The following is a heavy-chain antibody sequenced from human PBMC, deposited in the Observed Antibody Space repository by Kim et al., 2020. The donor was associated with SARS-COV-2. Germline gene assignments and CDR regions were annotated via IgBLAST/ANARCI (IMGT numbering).Heavy chain of an antibody. V-gene: IGHV3-30*02. CDR3: AKSYWHGGNSPGEH. Sequence: ADSVKGRFTISRDNSKNTLYLQMNSLRAEDTAVYYCAKSYWHGGNSPGEHWGQGTLVTVSS. D-gene: IGHD2-21*02. J-gene: IGHJ4*02.